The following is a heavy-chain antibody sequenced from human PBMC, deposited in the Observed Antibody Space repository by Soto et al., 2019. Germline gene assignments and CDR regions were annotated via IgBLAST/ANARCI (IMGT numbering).Heavy chain of an antibody. V-gene: IGHV3-23*01. Sequence: GWSLRVSCEASGFNFKKFAMGWVRQAPGEGLEWVSGISCCGGSTSYADSVKGRFTLARDDSKNTLSLHLNSLRFEDTARYFCAKADGEQWLIPHLDNWGQGTLVTVSS. CDR2: ISCCGGST. D-gene: IGHD6-19*01. CDR3: AKADGEQWLIPHLDN. CDR1: GFNFKKFA. J-gene: IGHJ4*02.